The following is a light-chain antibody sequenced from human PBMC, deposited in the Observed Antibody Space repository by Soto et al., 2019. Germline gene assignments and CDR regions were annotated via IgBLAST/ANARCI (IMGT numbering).Light chain of an antibody. CDR1: QSVSSSY. Sequence: ESVLTQSPGTLSLSPGERATLSCRASQSVSSSYLAWYQQKPGQAPRLLIYGASSRATGIPDRFSGSGSGTDFTLTISRLEPEDVAVYYCQQYGSSPMYTFGQGTKLEIK. CDR2: GAS. J-gene: IGKJ2*01. V-gene: IGKV3-20*01. CDR3: QQYGSSPMYT.